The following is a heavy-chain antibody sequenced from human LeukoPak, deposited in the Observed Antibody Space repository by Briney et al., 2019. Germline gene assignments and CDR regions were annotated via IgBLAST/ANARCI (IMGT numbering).Heavy chain of an antibody. CDR2: ITADADST. D-gene: IGHD3-10*01. Sequence: GGSLRLSCVASGFTFSSFAMTWVRQAPGKGLEWVSAITADADSTDSADSVKGRFTISRDNSKNTLYLQMNSLRAEDTAMYYCAKETGYGSRSYIYWYFDFWGRGTLVTVSS. CDR3: AKETGYGSRSYIYWYFDF. CDR1: GFTFSSFA. V-gene: IGHV3-23*01. J-gene: IGHJ2*01.